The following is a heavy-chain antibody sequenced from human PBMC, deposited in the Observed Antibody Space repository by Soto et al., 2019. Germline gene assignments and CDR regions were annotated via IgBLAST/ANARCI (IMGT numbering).Heavy chain of an antibody. D-gene: IGHD6-19*01. J-gene: IGHJ3*02. CDR2: ISSSGSTI. CDR1: GFTFSDYY. V-gene: IGHV3-11*01. Sequence: GGSLRLSCAASGFTFSDYYMSWIRQAPGKGLEWVSYISSSGSTIYYADSVKGRFTISRDNAKNSLYLQMNSLRAEDTAVYYCARVVNWLGIAVAGPEGNAFDIWGQGTMVTVSS. CDR3: ARVVNWLGIAVAGPEGNAFDI.